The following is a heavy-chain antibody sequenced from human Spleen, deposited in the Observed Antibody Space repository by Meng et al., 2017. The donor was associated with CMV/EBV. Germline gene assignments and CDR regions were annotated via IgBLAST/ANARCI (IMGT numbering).Heavy chain of an antibody. D-gene: IGHD2-2*01. CDR3: ATDMIVVPAPTSYYYGMDV. Sequence: GESLKISCAASGFPFFSYSIHWVRQAPGKGLEWVALMSYDGSNKYYADSVKGRFNISRDKSKSTLYLQMNSLRAEDTAVYYCATDMIVVPAPTSYYYGMDVWGQGTTVTVSS. CDR1: GFPFFSYS. J-gene: IGHJ6*02. CDR2: MSYDGSNK. V-gene: IGHV3-30*04.